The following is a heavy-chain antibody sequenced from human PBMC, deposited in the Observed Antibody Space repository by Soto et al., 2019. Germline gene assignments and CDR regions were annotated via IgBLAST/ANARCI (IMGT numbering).Heavy chain of an antibody. J-gene: IGHJ6*02. CDR2: ISSSSSYI. D-gene: IGHD6-13*01. V-gene: IGHV3-21*01. CDR1: GLTFSSHS. CDR3: GRVMTPSPLGGAAAGTRGLYYYYYGMDV. Sequence: GGSLRVSCAAAGLTFSSHSRNWVRQDQGKGLDWISSISSSSSYIYYADSVKGRFTISRDNAKNSLYLQMNSLRAEDTAVYYCGRVMTPSPLGGAAAGTRGLYYYYYGMDVWGQGTTVTVSS.